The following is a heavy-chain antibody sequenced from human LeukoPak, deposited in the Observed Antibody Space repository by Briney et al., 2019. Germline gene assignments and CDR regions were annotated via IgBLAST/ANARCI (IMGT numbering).Heavy chain of an antibody. CDR2: ITGSGDDT. CDR1: GFTFSGYA. D-gene: IGHD7-27*01. CDR3: AKTANWGDKWYFDL. J-gene: IGHJ2*01. V-gene: IGHV3-23*01. Sequence: GGSLRLSCAASGFTFSGYAMSWVRQAPGKGLEWVSAITGSGDDTNYADSVKGRFTISRDNSKNTLFLQKTSLRAEDTAVYYCAKTANWGDKWYFDLWGRGTLVTVSS.